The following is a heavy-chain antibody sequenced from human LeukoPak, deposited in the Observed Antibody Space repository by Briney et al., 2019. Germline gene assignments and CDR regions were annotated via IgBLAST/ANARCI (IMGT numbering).Heavy chain of an antibody. CDR1: GGSISSYY. CDR3: ARGHVRVRGVLFDY. J-gene: IGHJ4*02. Sequence: SETLSLTCTVSGGSISSYYWSWIRQPPGKGLEWIGYIYYSGSTNYNPSLKSRVTISVDTSKNQFSLKLSSVTAADTAVYYCARGHVRVRGVLFDYWGQGTLVTVSS. V-gene: IGHV4-59*12. D-gene: IGHD3-10*01. CDR2: IYYSGST.